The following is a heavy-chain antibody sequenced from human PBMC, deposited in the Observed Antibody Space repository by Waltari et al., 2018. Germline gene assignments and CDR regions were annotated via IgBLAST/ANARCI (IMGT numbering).Heavy chain of an antibody. D-gene: IGHD5-18*01. J-gene: IGHJ6*02. Sequence: EVRLVQAGAEVKKPGESLKISGTGSGYSLLSYSLGWVRAVPGKGLEWVMIIYPGDSDTRYSPSFQGQVTISADKSISTAYLQWSSLKASDSSMYYCARLNVDTTNYYYGMDVWGQGTTVTVSS. CDR1: GYSLLSYS. CDR2: IYPGDSDT. CDR3: ARLNVDTTNYYYGMDV. V-gene: IGHV5-51*01.